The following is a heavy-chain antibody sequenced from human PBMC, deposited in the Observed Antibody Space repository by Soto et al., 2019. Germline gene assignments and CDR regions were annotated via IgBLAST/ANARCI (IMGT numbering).Heavy chain of an antibody. Sequence: GGSLRLSCAASGFSFVNYAMNWVRQAPGKGLEWVSGLSGSGTSTYYADSVKGRFTISRDNSRDTLFLQMNSLTADDTAVYYCANATTNGGWFNPFDSWGQGALVTVYS. D-gene: IGHD6-19*01. CDR1: GFSFVNYA. CDR2: LSGSGTST. V-gene: IGHV3-23*01. CDR3: ANATTNGGWFNPFDS. J-gene: IGHJ4*02.